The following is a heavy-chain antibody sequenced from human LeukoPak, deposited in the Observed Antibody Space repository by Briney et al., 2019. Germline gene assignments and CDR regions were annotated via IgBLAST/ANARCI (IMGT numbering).Heavy chain of an antibody. CDR3: ARDRNLLRYFDWLFIKKC. CDR2: INPNSGGT. J-gene: IGHJ4*02. D-gene: IGHD3-9*01. Sequence: ASVKVSCKASGYTFTGYYMHWVRQAPGQGLEWMGWINPNSGGTNYAQKFQGRVTMTRDTSISTAYMELSRLRSDDTAVYYCARDRNLLRYFDWLFIKKCWGQGTLVTVSS. V-gene: IGHV1-2*02. CDR1: GYTFTGYY.